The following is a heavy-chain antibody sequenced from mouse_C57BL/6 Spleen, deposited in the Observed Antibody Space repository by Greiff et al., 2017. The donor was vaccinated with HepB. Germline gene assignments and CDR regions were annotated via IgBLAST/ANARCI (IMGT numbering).Heavy chain of an antibody. CDR1: GFTFSDYS. CDR2: ISNGGGST. D-gene: IGHD4-1*01. CDR3: ARQELGRGLIDY. J-gene: IGHJ2*01. V-gene: IGHV5-12*01. Sequence: EVKLMESGGGLVQPGGSLKLSCAASGFTFSDYSMYWVRQTPEKRLEWVAYISNGGGSTYYPDTVKGRFTISRDNAKNTLYLQMSRLKSEDTAMYYCARQELGRGLIDYWGQGTTLTVSS.